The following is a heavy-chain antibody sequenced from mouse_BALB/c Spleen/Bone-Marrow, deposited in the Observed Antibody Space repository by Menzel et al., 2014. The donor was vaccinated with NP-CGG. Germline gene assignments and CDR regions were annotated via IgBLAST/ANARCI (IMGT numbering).Heavy chain of an antibody. Sequence: EVKLMESGGGLVQPGGSLKLSCAASGFTFSSYGMSWVRQTPDKRLELVATINSNGGSTYYPDSVKGRFTISRDNAKNTLYLQMSSLKSEDTAMYHCARSQAYYGNYFDYWGQGTTLTVSS. D-gene: IGHD2-10*01. V-gene: IGHV5-6-3*01. J-gene: IGHJ2*01. CDR2: INSNGGST. CDR3: ARSQAYYGNYFDY. CDR1: GFTFSSYG.